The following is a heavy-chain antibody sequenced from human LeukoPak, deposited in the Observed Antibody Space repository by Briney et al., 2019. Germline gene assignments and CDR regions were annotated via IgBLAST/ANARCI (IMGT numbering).Heavy chain of an antibody. CDR1: GFTFSSYS. Sequence: GGSLRLSCAASGFTFSSYSMNWVRQAPGKGLEWVSSISSSSSYIYYADPVKGRFTISRDNAKNSLYLQMNSLRAEDTAVYYCARGVLTAAADFDYWGQGTLVTVSS. CDR3: ARGVLTAAADFDY. D-gene: IGHD6-13*01. V-gene: IGHV3-21*01. CDR2: ISSSSSYI. J-gene: IGHJ4*02.